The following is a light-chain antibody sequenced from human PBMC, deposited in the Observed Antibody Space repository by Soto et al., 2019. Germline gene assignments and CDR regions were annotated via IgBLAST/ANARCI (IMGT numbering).Light chain of an antibody. V-gene: IGKV3-15*01. J-gene: IGKJ3*01. CDR3: KQYNTWPLP. Sequence: ETVMTQSPATLSVSPGERPTLSCRASQSVSSNLAWYQQKPGQAPRLLIYDASTRATGIPARFSGSGSGTEFTLTISSLQSEDFAVYYCKQYNTWPLPFGPGTKVDIK. CDR2: DAS. CDR1: QSVSSN.